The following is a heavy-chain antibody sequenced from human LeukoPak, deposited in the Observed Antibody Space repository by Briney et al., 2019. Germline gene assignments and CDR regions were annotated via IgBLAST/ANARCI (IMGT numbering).Heavy chain of an antibody. CDR3: ARVGIRISHAFDI. V-gene: IGHV3-11*04. J-gene: IGHJ3*02. D-gene: IGHD2-21*01. Sequence: PGGSLRLSCAASGFTFSDYYMSWIRQAPGKGLEWISYISSSGSTIYYADSVKGRFTISRDNAKNSLYLQMNSLRAEDTAVYYCARVGIRISHAFDIWGQGTMVTVSS. CDR2: ISSSGSTI. CDR1: GFTFSDYY.